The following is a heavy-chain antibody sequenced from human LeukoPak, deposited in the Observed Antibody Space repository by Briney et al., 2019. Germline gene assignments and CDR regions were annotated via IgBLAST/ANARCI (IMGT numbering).Heavy chain of an antibody. CDR2: INHSGST. V-gene: IGHV4-34*01. CDR3: AHTDFWSGSTPNLDY. Sequence: RSETLSLTCAVYGGSFSGYYWSWIRQPPGKGLEWIGEINHSGSTNYNPSLKSRVTISVDTSKNQFSLKLSSVTAADTAVYYCAHTDFWSGSTPNLDYWGQGTLVTVSS. J-gene: IGHJ4*02. D-gene: IGHD3-3*01. CDR1: GGSFSGYY.